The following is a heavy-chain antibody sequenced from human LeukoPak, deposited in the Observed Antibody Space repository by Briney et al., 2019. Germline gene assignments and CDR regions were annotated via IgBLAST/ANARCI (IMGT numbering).Heavy chain of an antibody. CDR3: ARVVRLWFGGWAFDI. Sequence: SETLSLTCTVSGGSISSYYWSWIRQPAGKGLEWIGRIYTSGSTNSNPSLKSRVTMSVDTSKNQFSLKLSSVTAADTAVYYCARVVRLWFGGWAFDIWGQGTMVTVSS. V-gene: IGHV4-4*07. J-gene: IGHJ3*02. D-gene: IGHD3-10*01. CDR2: IYTSGST. CDR1: GGSISSYY.